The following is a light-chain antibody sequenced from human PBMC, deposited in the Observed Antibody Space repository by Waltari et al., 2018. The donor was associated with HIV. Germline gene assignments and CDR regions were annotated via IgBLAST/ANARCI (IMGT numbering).Light chain of an antibody. Sequence: DIQMTQSPSSLSASVGDRVTITCRASQSIRSHLNWYQQKSGKAPKLLIYAASSLQSGVPSRFSGSGSGAEYTLTIISLQPEDFATYYCQQSHSTPWTFGQGTKVEIK. CDR3: QQSHSTPWT. CDR2: AAS. CDR1: QSIRSH. V-gene: IGKV1-39*01. J-gene: IGKJ1*01.